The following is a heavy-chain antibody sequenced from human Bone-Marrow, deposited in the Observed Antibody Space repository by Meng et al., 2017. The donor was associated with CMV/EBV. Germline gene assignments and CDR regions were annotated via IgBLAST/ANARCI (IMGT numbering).Heavy chain of an antibody. Sequence: CQASGGIGHSLSWVRQAPGQGLEWLGRLIPIVGKVDKAQKFQGRVSISADKSTNTAYMDLSSLRSEDTAVYYCARDRNYDSSGFDLEYWGQGTLVTVSS. J-gene: IGHJ4*02. D-gene: IGHD3-22*01. CDR1: GGIGHSL. CDR3: ARDRNYDSSGFDLEY. V-gene: IGHV1-69*08. CDR2: LIPIVGKV.